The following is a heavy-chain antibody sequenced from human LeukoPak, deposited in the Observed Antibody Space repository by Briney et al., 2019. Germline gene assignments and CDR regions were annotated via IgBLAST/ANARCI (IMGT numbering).Heavy chain of an antibody. Sequence: GGSLRLSCAASGFTFSSYAMSWVRQAPGKRLEWASAISSSATSTYYADSVKGRFTISRDNSKNTLYLQMDSLRAEDTAVYYCAKGRGAFNAFDIWGQGTMVTVSS. V-gene: IGHV3-23*01. CDR1: GFTFSSYA. CDR2: ISSSATST. J-gene: IGHJ3*02. CDR3: AKGRGAFNAFDI. D-gene: IGHD3-10*01.